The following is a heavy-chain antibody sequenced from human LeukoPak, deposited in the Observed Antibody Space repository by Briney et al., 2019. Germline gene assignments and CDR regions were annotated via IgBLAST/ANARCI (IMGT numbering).Heavy chain of an antibody. CDR1: GFTFSSYA. Sequence: GGSLRLSCEASGFTFSSYAIRWVRQAPGTGLEWVSSIPGSGGATYYADSLRGGFSISRDSSKNTVYLQMNSLRDEDTAVYYCARERRYYYDSSGYYWGQGTLVTVPS. J-gene: IGHJ4*02. CDR2: IPGSGGAT. D-gene: IGHD3-22*01. V-gene: IGHV3-23*01. CDR3: ARERRYYYDSSGYY.